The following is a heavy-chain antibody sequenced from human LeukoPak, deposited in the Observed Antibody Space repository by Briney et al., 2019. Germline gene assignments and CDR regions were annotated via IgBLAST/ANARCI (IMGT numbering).Heavy chain of an antibody. D-gene: IGHD2-15*01. CDR2: IYPGDSDT. J-gene: IGHJ3*02. CDR3: ARQEEYCSGGSCYALDAFDI. CDR1: GYSFTTYW. V-gene: IGHV5-51*01. Sequence: GESLKISCKGSGYSFTTYWIGWVRQMPGKGLEWMGIIYPGDSDTRYSPSFQGQVTISADKSISTAYLQWSSLKASDTAMYYCARQEEYCSGGSCYALDAFDIWGQGTMVTVSS.